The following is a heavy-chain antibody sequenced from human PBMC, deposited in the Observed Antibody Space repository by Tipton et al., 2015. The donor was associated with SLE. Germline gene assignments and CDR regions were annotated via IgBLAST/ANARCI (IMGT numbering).Heavy chain of an antibody. Sequence: SLRLSCAASGFTFSKYAMIWVRQAPGKGLEWVSSISSSSSYIYYADSVKGRFTISRDNAKNSLYLQMNSLRAEDTAVYYCARGEDSSSWYFDYWGQGTLVTVSS. J-gene: IGHJ4*02. CDR3: ARGEDSSSWYFDY. V-gene: IGHV3-21*01. CDR2: ISSSSSYI. D-gene: IGHD6-13*01. CDR1: GFTFSKYA.